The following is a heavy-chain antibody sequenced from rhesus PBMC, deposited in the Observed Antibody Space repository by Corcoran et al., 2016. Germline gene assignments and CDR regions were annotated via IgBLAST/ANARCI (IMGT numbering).Heavy chain of an antibody. D-gene: IGHD1-1*01. CDR2: ISYTGGST. V-gene: IGHV3S5*01. J-gene: IGHJ5-2*02. CDR1: GVTFSSYG. Sequence: EVQLVETGGGLVQPGGSLRLSCAAPGVTFSSYGMSGGPQAPGKGLGWVSGISYTGGSTYYADSVKGRFTISRDNSKNTLSLQMNSLRAEDTAVYYCAKDQGWKASLDVWGRGVLVTVSS. CDR3: AKDQGWKASLDV.